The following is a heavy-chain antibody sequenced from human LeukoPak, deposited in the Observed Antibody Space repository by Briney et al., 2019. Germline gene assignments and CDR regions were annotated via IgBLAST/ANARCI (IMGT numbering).Heavy chain of an antibody. V-gene: IGHV5-51*01. CDR3: ARQPPLNPNYYYYGMDV. Sequence: GESLKISRKGSGYSFTSYWLGWVRQMPGKGLEWMGIIYPGDSDTRYSPSFQGQVTISADKSISTAYLQWSSLKASDTAMYYCARQPPLNPNYYYYGMDVWGQGTTVTVSS. J-gene: IGHJ6*02. D-gene: IGHD1-14*01. CDR2: IYPGDSDT. CDR1: GYSFTSYW.